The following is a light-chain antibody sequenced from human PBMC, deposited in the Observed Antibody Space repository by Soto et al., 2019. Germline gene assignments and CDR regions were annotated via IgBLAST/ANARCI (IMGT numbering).Light chain of an antibody. V-gene: IGKV3-11*01. Sequence: DIVFTHYPAHLSLSPLERATLSFRASQSVSSYLAWYQQKPGQAPRLLIYDASNRATGIPARFSGSGSGTDFTLTISSLEPEDFAVYYCQQRSNWPLTFGGGTKVDIK. CDR2: DAS. J-gene: IGKJ4*01. CDR1: QSVSSY. CDR3: QQRSNWPLT.